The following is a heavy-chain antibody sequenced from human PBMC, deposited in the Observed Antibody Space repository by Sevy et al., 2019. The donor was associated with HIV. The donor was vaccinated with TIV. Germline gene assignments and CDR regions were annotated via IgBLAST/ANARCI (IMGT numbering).Heavy chain of an antibody. CDR1: GYTFSSYG. CDR3: ARMSTARGNFNWFDP. J-gene: IGHJ5*02. CDR2: IGAYNGNR. D-gene: IGHD1-7*01. Sequence: ASVKVSCKASGYTFSSYGISWVRQAPGKGLEWMGWIGAYNGNRKYAQNVQERVTMTTDTFTSTAYMELRSLRYDDTAVYFCARMSTARGNFNWFDPWGQGTLVIVSS. V-gene: IGHV1-18*01.